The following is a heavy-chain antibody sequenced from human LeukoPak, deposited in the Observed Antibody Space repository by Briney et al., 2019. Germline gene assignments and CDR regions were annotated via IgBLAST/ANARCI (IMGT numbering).Heavy chain of an antibody. V-gene: IGHV4-39*01. Sequence: SETLSLTCTVSGGSISSSSYYWGWIRQPPGKGLEWIGSIYYSGSTYYNPSLKSRVTISVDTSKNQFSLKLSSVTAADTAVYYCARHKRSWRPLQYCSSTSCYGAFDIWGQGTMVTVSS. CDR3: ARHKRSWRPLQYCSSTSCYGAFDI. CDR2: IYYSGST. CDR1: GGSISSSSYY. J-gene: IGHJ3*02. D-gene: IGHD2-2*01.